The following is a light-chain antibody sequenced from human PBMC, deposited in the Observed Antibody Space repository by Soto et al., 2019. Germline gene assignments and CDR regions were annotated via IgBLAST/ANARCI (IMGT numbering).Light chain of an antibody. J-gene: IGLJ2*01. CDR2: EVS. Sequence: QSALTQPASVSGSPGQSITISCTGTSSDIGNYNYVSWHQQHPGRAPQLMIYEVSNRPSGVSDRFSGSKSGSTASLTISGLQAEDEADYYCSSYTSGSTVIFGGGTKLTVL. CDR1: SSDIGNYNY. V-gene: IGLV2-14*01. CDR3: SSYTSGSTVI.